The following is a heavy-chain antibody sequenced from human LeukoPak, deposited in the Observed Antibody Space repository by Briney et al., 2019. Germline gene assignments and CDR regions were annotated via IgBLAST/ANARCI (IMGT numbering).Heavy chain of an antibody. CDR2: IYYSGST. CDR3: ARGSGSYSVQH. CDR1: GGSLSSYY. D-gene: IGHD1-26*01. Sequence: SETLSLTCTVSGGSLSSYYWSWIRPPPGKGLEWIGYIYYSGSTNYNPSLKSRVTISVDTSKNQFSLKLSSVTAADTAVYYCARGSGSYSVQHWGQGTLVTVSS. J-gene: IGHJ1*01. V-gene: IGHV4-59*01.